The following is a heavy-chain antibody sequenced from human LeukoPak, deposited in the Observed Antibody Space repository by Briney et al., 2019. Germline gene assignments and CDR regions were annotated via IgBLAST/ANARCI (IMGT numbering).Heavy chain of an antibody. CDR2: IIPIFGTA. V-gene: IGHV1-69*05. CDR1: GGTFSSYA. CDR3: ARDLDKGLFDY. D-gene: IGHD3-9*01. J-gene: IGHJ4*02. Sequence: ASVKVSCKASGGTFSSYAISWVRQAPGQGLEWMGGIIPIFGTANYAQKFQGRVTITTDESTCTAYMELSSLRSEDTAVYYCARDLDKGLFDYWGQGTLVTVSS.